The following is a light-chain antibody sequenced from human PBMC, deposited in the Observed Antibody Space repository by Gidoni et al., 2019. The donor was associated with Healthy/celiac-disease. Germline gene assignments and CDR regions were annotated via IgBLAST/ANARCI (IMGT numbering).Light chain of an antibody. CDR1: KLGDKY. Sequence: SYELTQPPSVSVSPGQTASITCSGDKLGDKYACWYQQKPGKSPVLVIYQDSKRPSGIPERFSGSNSGNTATLTISGTQAMDEADYYCQAWDSSTLVVFGGGTKLTVL. CDR2: QDS. CDR3: QAWDSSTLVV. V-gene: IGLV3-1*01. J-gene: IGLJ2*01.